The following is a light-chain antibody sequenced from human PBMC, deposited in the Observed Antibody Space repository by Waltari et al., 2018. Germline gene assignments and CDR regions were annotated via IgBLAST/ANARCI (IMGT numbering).Light chain of an antibody. Sequence: QSVLTQPPSVSAAPGQKVPIPCPGSRPHLGTHYLSWYQQLPGTAPKLLIYDNNKRPSGIPDRFSGSKSGTSATLGITGLQTGDEADYYCGTWDSSLSAEVFGTGTKVTVL. CDR2: DNN. J-gene: IGLJ1*01. CDR3: GTWDSSLSAEV. V-gene: IGLV1-51*01. CDR1: RPHLGTHY.